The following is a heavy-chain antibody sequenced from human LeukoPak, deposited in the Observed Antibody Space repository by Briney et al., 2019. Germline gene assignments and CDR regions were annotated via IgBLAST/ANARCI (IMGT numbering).Heavy chain of an antibody. D-gene: IGHD6-13*01. V-gene: IGHV4-34*01. CDR1: GGSFSGYY. CDR3: ASRPPLAAAGTPHWFAP. J-gene: IGHJ5*02. CDR2: INHSGST. Sequence: SEILSLTCAVYGGSFSGYYWSWIRQPPGKGLEWIGEINHSGSTNYNPSLKSRVTISVATSKHQFSLKLSSVTAAATAVYYCASRPPLAAAGTPHWFAPWGQGTLVTVSS.